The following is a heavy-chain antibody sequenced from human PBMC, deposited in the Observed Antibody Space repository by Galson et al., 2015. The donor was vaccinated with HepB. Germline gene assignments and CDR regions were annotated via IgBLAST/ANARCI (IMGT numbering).Heavy chain of an antibody. V-gene: IGHV3-30*18. J-gene: IGHJ4*02. D-gene: IGHD6-19*01. CDR3: AKDQTVAGTFFDY. CDR2: ISYDGSNK. CDR1: GFTFSSYG. Sequence: SLRLSCAASGFTFSSYGMHWVRQAPGKGLEWVAVISYDGSNKYYADSVKGRFTISRDNSKNTLYLQMNSLRAEDTAVYYCAKDQTVAGTFFDYWGQGTLVTVSS.